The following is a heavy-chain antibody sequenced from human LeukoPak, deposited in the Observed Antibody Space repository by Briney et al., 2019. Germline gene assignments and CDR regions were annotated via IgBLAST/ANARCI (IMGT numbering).Heavy chain of an antibody. CDR2: IYASGST. J-gene: IGHJ4*02. Sequence: SHTLSLTCTVSGGSISSGSYYWSWIRQPAGKGLEWIGRIYASGSTNYNPSLKSRVTISVDTSKNQFSLKLSSVTAADTAVYYCAREGGYDTLDYWGQGTLVTVSS. V-gene: IGHV4-61*02. CDR1: GGSISSGSYY. D-gene: IGHD5-12*01. CDR3: AREGGYDTLDY.